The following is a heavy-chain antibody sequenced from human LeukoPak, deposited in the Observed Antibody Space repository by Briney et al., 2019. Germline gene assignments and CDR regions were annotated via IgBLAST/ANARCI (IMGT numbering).Heavy chain of an antibody. CDR2: INHSGST. CDR3: ARGILDGYYDFWSGYSKPHNWFDP. V-gene: IGHV4-34*01. J-gene: IGHJ5*02. Sequence: SETLSLTCTVSGGSISSYYWSWIRQPPGKGLEWIGEINHSGSTNYNPSLKSRVTISVDTSKNQFSLKLSSVTAADTAVYYCARGILDGYYDFWSGYSKPHNWFDPWGQGTLVTVSS. CDR1: GGSISSYY. D-gene: IGHD3-3*01.